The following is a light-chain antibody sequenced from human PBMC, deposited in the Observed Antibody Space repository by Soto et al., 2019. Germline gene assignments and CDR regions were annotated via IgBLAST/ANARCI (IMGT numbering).Light chain of an antibody. CDR2: DAT. V-gene: IGKV3-20*01. CDR3: QQYGNSPS. CDR1: QRVSGSS. J-gene: IGKJ2*01. Sequence: VLTQSPGTLSLSPGDRATLSCRSSQRVSGSSLAWYQQKPGQAPRVLFYDATTRATGVPDRFSGNGSGADFTLTISRLEPGDFGVYHCQQYGNSPSFGPGTKLEIK.